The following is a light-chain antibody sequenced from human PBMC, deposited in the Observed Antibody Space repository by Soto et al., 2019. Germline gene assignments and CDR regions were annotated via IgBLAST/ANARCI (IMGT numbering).Light chain of an antibody. CDR3: MQALQSPMT. J-gene: IGKJ1*01. CDR2: LGS. Sequence: EIVMSQSPLSLPVTPGEPASISCRSSQSLLYSDGYNYLDWYLQKPGQSPQLLIYLGSDQASGDPDRFSGSGSGTDFTLKISRVEAEDVGVYYCMQALQSPMTFGQGTKVEIK. V-gene: IGKV2-28*01. CDR1: QSLLYSDGYNY.